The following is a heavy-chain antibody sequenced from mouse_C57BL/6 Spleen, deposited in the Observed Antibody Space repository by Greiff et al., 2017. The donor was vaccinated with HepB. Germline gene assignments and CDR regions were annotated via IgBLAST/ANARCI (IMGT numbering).Heavy chain of an antibody. CDR1: GYAFSSSW. CDR3: ANYDGYYPAWFAY. Sequence: VQLQQSGPELVKPGASVKISCKASGYAFSSSWMNWVKQRPGKGLEWIGRIYPGDGDTNYNGKFKGKATLTADKSSSTAYMQLSSLTSEDSAVYFCANYDGYYPAWFAYWGQGTLVTVSA. CDR2: IYPGDGDT. J-gene: IGHJ3*01. D-gene: IGHD2-3*01. V-gene: IGHV1-82*01.